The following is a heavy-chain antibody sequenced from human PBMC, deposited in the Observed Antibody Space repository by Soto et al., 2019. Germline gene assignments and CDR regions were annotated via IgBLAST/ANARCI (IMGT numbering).Heavy chain of an antibody. CDR1: GFTFSSDA. CDR2: ISGSGGST. D-gene: IGHD1-26*01. J-gene: IGHJ4*02. V-gene: IGHV3-23*01. Sequence: EVQLLESGGGLVQPGGSLRLSCAASGFTFSSDAMSWVRQAPGKGLEWVSAISGSGGSTYYADSVKGRFTISRDNSKNTLYLQMNSLRAEDTAVYYCAKDHDGGPRWGLFDYWGQGTLVTVSS. CDR3: AKDHDGGPRWGLFDY.